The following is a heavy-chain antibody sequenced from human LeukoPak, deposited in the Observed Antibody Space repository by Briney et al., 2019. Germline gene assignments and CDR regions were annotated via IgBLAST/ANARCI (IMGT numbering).Heavy chain of an antibody. CDR3: AKDPEYYDSSGYYYGSAFDI. D-gene: IGHD3-22*01. V-gene: IGHV3-23*01. J-gene: IGHJ3*02. Sequence: GGSLRLSCAASGFTFSSYAMSWVRQAPGKGLEWVSAISGSGGSTYYADSVKGRFTISRDNSKNTLYLQMNSLRAEDTAVYYCAKDPEYYDSSGYYYGSAFDIWGQGTMVTVSS. CDR1: GFTFSSYA. CDR2: ISGSGGST.